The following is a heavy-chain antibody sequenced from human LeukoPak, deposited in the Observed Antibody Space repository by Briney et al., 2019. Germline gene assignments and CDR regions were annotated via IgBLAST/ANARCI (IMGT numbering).Heavy chain of an antibody. CDR1: GFTFRSYA. J-gene: IGHJ4*02. V-gene: IGHV3-23*01. CDR3: AKRLGAFGFDY. Sequence: GGPLRLSCAASGFTFRSYAMNWVRQAPGKGLEWVSGISGTGGSTHYVDSVMGRFTISRDNSKNTLDLQMNSLRAEDTALYYCAKRLGAFGFDYWGQGTLVTVSS. CDR2: ISGTGGST. D-gene: IGHD3-16*01.